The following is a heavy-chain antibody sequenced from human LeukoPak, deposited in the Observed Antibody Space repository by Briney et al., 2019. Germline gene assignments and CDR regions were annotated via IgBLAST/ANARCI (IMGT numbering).Heavy chain of an antibody. D-gene: IGHD1-14*01. CDR2: IYYSGST. CDR1: GGSISSYY. V-gene: IGHV4-59*01. CDR3: ARVPGAILSYYYGMDV. Sequence: SETLSLTCTVSGGSISSYYWSWIRQPPGKGLERIGYIYYSGSTNYNPSLKSRVTISVDTSKNQFSLKLSSVTAADTAVYYCARVPGAILSYYYGMDVWGQGTTVTVSS. J-gene: IGHJ6*02.